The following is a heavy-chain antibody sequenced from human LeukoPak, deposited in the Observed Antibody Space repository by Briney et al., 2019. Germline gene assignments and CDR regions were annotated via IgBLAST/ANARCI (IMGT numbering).Heavy chain of an antibody. CDR2: INPSGGST. V-gene: IGHV1-46*01. Sequence: ASVKVSCKASGYTFTSYYMHWVRQAPGQGLEWMGIINPSGGSTSYAQKFQGRVTMTRDTSTGTVYMELSSLRSEDTAVYYCAKPRIAAAGTLDYWGQGTLVTVSS. CDR1: GYTFTSYY. CDR3: AKPRIAAAGTLDY. D-gene: IGHD6-13*01. J-gene: IGHJ4*02.